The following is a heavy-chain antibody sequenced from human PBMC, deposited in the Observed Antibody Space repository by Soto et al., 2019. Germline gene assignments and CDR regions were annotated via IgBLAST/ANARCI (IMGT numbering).Heavy chain of an antibody. V-gene: IGHV3-23*01. D-gene: IGHD1-26*01. CDR3: AKDQGAASTTFDL. Sequence: EVRLSESGGGLVQPGGSLRLSCAASEFTFSRYAMIWLRQAPGKGLEWVSTIRGSGDSTFYADSVKGRFTVSRDNSENTLYLPMNSLRAEDTAFYYCAKDQGAASTTFDLWGQGTLVTVSS. J-gene: IGHJ4*02. CDR1: EFTFSRYA. CDR2: IRGSGDST.